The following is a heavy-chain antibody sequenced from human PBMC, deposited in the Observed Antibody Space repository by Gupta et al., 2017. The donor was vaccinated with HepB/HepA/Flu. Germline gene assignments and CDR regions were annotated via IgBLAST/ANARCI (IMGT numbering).Heavy chain of an antibody. Sequence: EVQVVESGGGLVQPGGSLRLSCAASGFTVSSSCRSWVRQAPGKGLEWVSLIYSDGRTYYTDSLKGRFTISRDNSKNTLYLQINSLRAEDTAVYYCARDRYGDYWYFDLWGRGTLVTVSS. CDR1: GFTVSSSC. V-gene: IGHV3-66*01. CDR2: IYSDGRT. CDR3: ARDRYGDYWYFDL. J-gene: IGHJ2*01. D-gene: IGHD4-17*01.